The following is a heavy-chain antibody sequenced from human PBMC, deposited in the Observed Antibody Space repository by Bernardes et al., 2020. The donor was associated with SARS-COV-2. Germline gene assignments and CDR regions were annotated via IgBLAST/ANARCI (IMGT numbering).Heavy chain of an antibody. J-gene: IGHJ1*01. CDR3: ARPTKAYCGGDCPEYFQH. D-gene: IGHD2-21*01. CDR2: ISSDGSNK. CDR1: GFTFSSYA. V-gene: IGHV3-30*04. Sequence: GGSLRLSCAASGFTFSSYAMHWVRQAPGKGLEWVAVISSDGSNKYYADSVKGRFTISRDNSKNTLYLQMNSLRAEDTAVYYCARPTKAYCGGDCPEYFQHWGQGTLVTVSS.